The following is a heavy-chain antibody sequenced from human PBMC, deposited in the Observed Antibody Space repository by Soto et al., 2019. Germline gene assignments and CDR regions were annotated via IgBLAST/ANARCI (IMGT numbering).Heavy chain of an antibody. J-gene: IGHJ3*02. D-gene: IGHD3-16*01. CDR3: ARRADDYIWGNHHFDI. V-gene: IGHV4-39*01. Sequence: QLQLQESGPGLVKPSETLSLTCTVSGGSISCSSYYWGWIRQPPGKGLEWIGSIYYSGSTYYNPSLKSRVTISVDTSKNQFSLKLSSVTAADTAVYYCARRADDYIWGNHHFDIWGQGTMVTVSS. CDR2: IYYSGST. CDR1: GGSISCSSYY.